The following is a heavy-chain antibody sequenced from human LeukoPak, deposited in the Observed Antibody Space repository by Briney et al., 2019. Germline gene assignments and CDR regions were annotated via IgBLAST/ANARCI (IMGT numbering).Heavy chain of an antibody. D-gene: IGHD2-2*01. CDR1: GGSISSSSYY. Sequence: SETLSLTCTVSGGSISSSSYYWGWIRQPPGTGLEWLGSIYYSGSTYYNPSLKSRVTISVDTSKNQFSLKLSSVTAADTAVYYCARFTAAISIDYWGQGTLVTVSS. V-gene: IGHV4-39*01. CDR2: IYYSGST. CDR3: ARFTAAISIDY. J-gene: IGHJ4*02.